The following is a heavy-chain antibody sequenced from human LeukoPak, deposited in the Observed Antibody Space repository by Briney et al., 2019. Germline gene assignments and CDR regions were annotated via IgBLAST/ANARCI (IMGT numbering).Heavy chain of an antibody. Sequence: SQTLSLTCTVSGGSISSGDYYWGWLRQPPGRGLEWIGYIYYSGSTYYNPSLKSRVTISVDTSKNQFSLKLSSVTAADTAVYYCARSVKMELHYFDYWGQGTLVTVSS. CDR2: IYYSGST. CDR1: GGSISSGDYY. J-gene: IGHJ4*02. D-gene: IGHD1-7*01. V-gene: IGHV4-30-4*01. CDR3: ARSVKMELHYFDY.